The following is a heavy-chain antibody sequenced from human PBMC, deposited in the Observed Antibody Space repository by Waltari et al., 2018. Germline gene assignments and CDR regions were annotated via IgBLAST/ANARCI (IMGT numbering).Heavy chain of an antibody. CDR2: ISRSASFI. V-gene: IGHV3-21*01. J-gene: IGHJ5*02. Sequence: VQLVESGGGVVQPGRSLRLSCAASGFTFSSYGMPWVRQAPGKGPEWVSMISRSASFIYYANSVKGRFTVSRDDAEKSLFLQMDSLTVEDTAVYYCARSSPQGTPGGIDHWGQGTLVTVSS. CDR1: GFTFSSYG. D-gene: IGHD1-26*01. CDR3: ARSSPQGTPGGIDH.